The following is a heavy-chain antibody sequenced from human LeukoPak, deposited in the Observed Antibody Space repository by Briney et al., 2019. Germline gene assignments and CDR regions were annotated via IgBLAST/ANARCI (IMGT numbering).Heavy chain of an antibody. D-gene: IGHD2-15*01. V-gene: IGHV4-59*08. J-gene: IGHJ3*02. CDR3: VRHLSAGRPAFDI. Sequence: PSETLSLTCTVSGGSISSRYWSWIRQPPGKGLEWIGYIYYSGSTNYNPSLKSRVTISVDTSNNKFSLKLTSLTAADTAVYYCVRHLSAGRPAFDIWGQGTMVTVSS. CDR2: IYYSGST. CDR1: GGSISSRY.